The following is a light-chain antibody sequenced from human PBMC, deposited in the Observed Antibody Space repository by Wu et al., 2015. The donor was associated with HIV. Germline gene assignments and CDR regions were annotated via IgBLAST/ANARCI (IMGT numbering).Light chain of an antibody. V-gene: IGKV1-39*01. CDR3: QQSFGVPLT. CDR1: RDISNY. CDR2: FAS. Sequence: DIQMTQSPSSLSASVGDRVTITCRATRDISNYLNWHQQKPGKAPKLLISFASSLQSGVPSRFSASGSETEFTLTISSLQPEDSATYYCQQSFGVPLTFGGGTKWRS. J-gene: IGKJ4*01.